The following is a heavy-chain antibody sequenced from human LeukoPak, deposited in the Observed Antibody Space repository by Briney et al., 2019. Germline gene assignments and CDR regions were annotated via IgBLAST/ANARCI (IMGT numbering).Heavy chain of an antibody. Sequence: GSSVKVSCKASGGTFISYAISWVRQAPGQGLEWMGVIIPIFGTANYVQKFQGRVTITTDESTNTAYMELSSLRSEDTAVYYCARGPTSRDGYKYFDYWGQGTLVTVSS. D-gene: IGHD5-24*01. CDR2: IIPIFGTA. V-gene: IGHV1-69*05. CDR3: ARGPTSRDGYKYFDY. J-gene: IGHJ4*02. CDR1: GGTFISYA.